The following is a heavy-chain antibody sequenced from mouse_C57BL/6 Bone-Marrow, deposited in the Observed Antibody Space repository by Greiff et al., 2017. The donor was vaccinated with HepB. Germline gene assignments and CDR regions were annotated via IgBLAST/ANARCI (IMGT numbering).Heavy chain of an antibody. CDR2: IRSKSNNYAT. D-gene: IGHD2-5*01. J-gene: IGHJ1*03. CDR1: GFSFNTYA. V-gene: IGHV10-1*01. Sequence: EVQLVESGGGLVQPKGSLKLSCAASGFSFNTYAMNWVRQAPGKGLEWVARIRSKSNNYATYYADSVKDRFTISRDDSESMLYLQMNNLKTEDTAMYYCVRHALAYYSNYVGWYFDVWGTGTTVTVSS. CDR3: VRHALAYYSNYVGWYFDV.